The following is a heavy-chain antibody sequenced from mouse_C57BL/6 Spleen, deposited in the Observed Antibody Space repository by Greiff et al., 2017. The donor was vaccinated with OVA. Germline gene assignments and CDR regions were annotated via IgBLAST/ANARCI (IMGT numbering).Heavy chain of an antibody. J-gene: IGHJ2*01. D-gene: IGHD2-4*01. V-gene: IGHV5-4*01. CDR3: ARGYDYDGYFDY. Sequence: EVQGVESGGGLVKPGGSLKLSCAASGFTFSSYAMSWVRQTPEKRLEWVATISDGGSYTYYPDNVKGRFTISRDNAKNNLYLQMSHLKSEDTAMYYCARGYDYDGYFDYWGQGTTLTVSS. CDR2: ISDGGSYT. CDR1: GFTFSSYA.